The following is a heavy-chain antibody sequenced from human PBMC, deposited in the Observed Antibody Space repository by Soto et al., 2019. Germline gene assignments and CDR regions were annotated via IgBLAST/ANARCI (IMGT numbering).Heavy chain of an antibody. V-gene: IGHV4-30-4*01. J-gene: IGHJ4*02. D-gene: IGHD3-3*01. CDR2: IYNGGST. Sequence: SETLSLTCSGSGDSVSSVGFHWAWLRRPPGKGLEWIGYIYNGGSTYYRPSLESRMHVSLDATRNHYSLRLTSVTAADTAVYFCARAPVGLDTISYFDYWGQGKLVTVSS. CDR1: GDSVSSVGFH. CDR3: ARAPVGLDTISYFDY.